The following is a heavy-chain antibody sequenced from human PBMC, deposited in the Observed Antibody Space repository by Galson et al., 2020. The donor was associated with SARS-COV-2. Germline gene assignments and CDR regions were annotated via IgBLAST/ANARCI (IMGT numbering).Heavy chain of an antibody. J-gene: IGHJ6*02. CDR2: ISYDGSNK. CDR3: ASDPSDIVVVPAAYGMDV. Sequence: TGGSLRLSCAASGFTFSSYAMHWVRQAPGKGLEWVAVISYDGSNKYYADSVKGRFTISRDNSKNTLYLQMNSLRAEDTAVYYCASDPSDIVVVPAAYGMDVWGQGTTVTVSS. CDR1: GFTFSSYA. D-gene: IGHD2-2*01. V-gene: IGHV3-30*04.